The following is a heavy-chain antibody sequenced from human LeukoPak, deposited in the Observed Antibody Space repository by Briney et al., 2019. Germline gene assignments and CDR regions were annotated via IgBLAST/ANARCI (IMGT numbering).Heavy chain of an antibody. V-gene: IGHV4-38-2*02. J-gene: IGHJ6*03. CDR3: ARGFPTQYYYYYMDV. CDR2: IYHSGST. Sequence: YYWGWIRQPPGKGLEWIGSIYHSGSTYYNPSLKSRVTISVDTSKNQFSLKLSSVTAADTAVYYCARGFPTQYYYYYMDVWGKGTTVTVSS. CDR1: YY.